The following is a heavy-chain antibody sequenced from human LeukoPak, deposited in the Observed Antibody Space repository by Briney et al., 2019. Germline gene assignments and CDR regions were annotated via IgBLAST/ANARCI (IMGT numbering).Heavy chain of an antibody. Sequence: PGGSLRLSCAASGFTFSSYAMSWVRQAPGKGLEWVSAISGSGGSTYYADSVKGRFTISRDNSKNTLYLQMNSLRAEDTAVYYSAKDLRPGIAAAGTPYYFDYWGQGTLVTVSS. CDR3: AKDLRPGIAAAGTPYYFDY. V-gene: IGHV3-23*01. CDR1: GFTFSSYA. CDR2: ISGSGGST. J-gene: IGHJ4*02. D-gene: IGHD6-13*01.